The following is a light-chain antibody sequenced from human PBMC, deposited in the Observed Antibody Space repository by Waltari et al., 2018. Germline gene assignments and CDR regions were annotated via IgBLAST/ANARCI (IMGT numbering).Light chain of an antibody. CDR3: CSYAGSSTYVL. Sequence: QSALTQPASVSGSPGQSITISCTGTSSDVGRYNLVSWYQQHPGKAPKLIIYEVSERPSGVSLRFSGSKSGNTASLTISGLQAEDEADYHCCSYAGSSTYVLFGGGTKLTVL. J-gene: IGLJ2*01. CDR2: EVS. V-gene: IGLV2-23*02. CDR1: SSDVGRYNL.